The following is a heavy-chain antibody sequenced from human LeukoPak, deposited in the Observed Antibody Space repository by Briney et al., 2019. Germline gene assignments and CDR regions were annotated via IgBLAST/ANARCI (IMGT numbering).Heavy chain of an antibody. D-gene: IGHD6-19*01. J-gene: IGHJ4*02. CDR1: GYTFSSYY. V-gene: IGHV1-46*01. CDR2: INPSGDTT. Sequence: ASVKVSCEASGYTFSSYYMHWVRQAPGQGLEWMGIINPSGDTTSYAQKFHGRVIMSRDTSTSTVYMELRSLRSEDTAVYYCARRLGVGSGWYGAPFDFWGQGTLVTVSS. CDR3: ARRLGVGSGWYGAPFDF.